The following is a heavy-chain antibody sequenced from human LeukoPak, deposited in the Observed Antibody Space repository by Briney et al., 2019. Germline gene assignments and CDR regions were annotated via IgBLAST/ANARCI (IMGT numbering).Heavy chain of an antibody. V-gene: IGHV3-74*01. J-gene: IGHJ6*03. D-gene: IGHD2-8*01. Sequence: GGSLRLSCAASGFTFSSYWMHWVRQAPGKGLVWVSRINGDGSSTSYADSVKGRFTISRDNAKNILYLQMNSLRAEDTAVYYCAKDRCSNGVGCYYYYMDVWGKGTTVTISS. CDR3: AKDRCSNGVGCYYYYMDV. CDR2: INGDGSST. CDR1: GFTFSSYW.